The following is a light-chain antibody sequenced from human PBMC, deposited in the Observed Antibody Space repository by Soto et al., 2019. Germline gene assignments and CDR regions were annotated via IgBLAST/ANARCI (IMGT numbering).Light chain of an antibody. CDR2: KSS. CDR3: QQYDSYSET. CDR1: QSIGNW. Sequence: DIQMTQSPSTLSAFVGDRVTITCRASQSIGNWLAWYQQKPGKAPKLLVYKSSSLESGVPSRFSGRGSGTQFTLTISSLEPADSATYYCQQYDSYSETFGQGTKVDIK. J-gene: IGKJ1*01. V-gene: IGKV1-5*03.